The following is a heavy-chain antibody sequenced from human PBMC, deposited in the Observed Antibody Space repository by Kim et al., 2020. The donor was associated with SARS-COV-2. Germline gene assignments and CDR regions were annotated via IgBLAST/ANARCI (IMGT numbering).Heavy chain of an antibody. J-gene: IGHJ4*02. D-gene: IGHD3-3*01. V-gene: IGHV4-39*01. CDR3: ARHFRGTSIRFLELYHFDA. Sequence: SETLSLTCTVSGGSISSSGYYWGWIRQPPGKGLEWIGSVYYTGATYYDPSLKSRVTISVDTSKNQFSLKLNSVTAPDTAVYDCARHFRGTSIRFLELYHFDAWGQGTLVTVSS. CDR2: VYYTGAT. CDR1: GGSISSSGYY.